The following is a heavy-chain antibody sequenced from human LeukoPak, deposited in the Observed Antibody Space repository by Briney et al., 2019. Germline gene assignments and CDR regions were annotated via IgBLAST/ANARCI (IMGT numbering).Heavy chain of an antibody. CDR3: ARVNVDTDMVASLDY. V-gene: IGHV3-53*01. CDR1: GFTVSSNY. CDR2: IYSGGST. J-gene: IGHJ4*02. D-gene: IGHD5-18*01. Sequence: GGSLRLSCAASGFTVSSNYMSWVRQAPGKGLEWVSVIYSGGSTYYADSVKGRFTISRDNSKNTLYLQMNSLRAEDTAVYYCARVNVDTDMVASLDYWGQGTLVTVSS.